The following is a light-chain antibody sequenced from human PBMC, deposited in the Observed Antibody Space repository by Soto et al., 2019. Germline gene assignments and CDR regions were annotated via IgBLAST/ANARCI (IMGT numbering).Light chain of an antibody. Sequence: QAVRTQPASLSGSPGQSITISCTGTSSDIGAYDYVSWFQQHPGKAPKLMISEVNNRPSGVSNRFSGSKSGNTAYLTISGLQVEDVSEYFCFPFIHTSPHLLGTGPKLTVL. CDR1: SSDIGAYDY. CDR3: FPFIHTSPHL. CDR2: EVN. V-gene: IGLV2-14*01. J-gene: IGLJ1*01.